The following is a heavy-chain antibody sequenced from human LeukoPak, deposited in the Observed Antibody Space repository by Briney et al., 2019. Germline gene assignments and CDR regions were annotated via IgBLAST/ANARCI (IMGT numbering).Heavy chain of an antibody. J-gene: IGHJ6*02. CDR3: ARDRHYYGSGSYGIYGMDV. CDR2: INPNSGGT. D-gene: IGHD3-10*01. Sequence: ASVKVSCKASGYTFTGYYMHWVRQAPGQGLEWMGWINPNSGGTNYAQKFQGWVTMTRDTSISTAYMELSRLRSDDTAVYYCARDRHYYGSGSYGIYGMDVWGQGTTVTVSS. V-gene: IGHV1-2*04. CDR1: GYTFTGYY.